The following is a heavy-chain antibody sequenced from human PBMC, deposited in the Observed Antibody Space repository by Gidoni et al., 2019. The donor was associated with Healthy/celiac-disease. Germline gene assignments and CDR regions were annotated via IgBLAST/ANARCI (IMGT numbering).Heavy chain of an antibody. Sequence: QVQLVQSGSELKKPGASVKASCKASGYTFTSYARNWVRQAPGQGLEWMGWINTNTGNPSYAQGFTGLFVFSLDTSVSTAYLQISSLKAEDTAVYYCASPQQLVRGDAFDIWGQGTMVTVSS. D-gene: IGHD6-13*01. CDR3: ASPQQLVRGDAFDI. V-gene: IGHV7-4-1*02. CDR2: INTNTGNP. CDR1: GYTFTSYA. J-gene: IGHJ3*02.